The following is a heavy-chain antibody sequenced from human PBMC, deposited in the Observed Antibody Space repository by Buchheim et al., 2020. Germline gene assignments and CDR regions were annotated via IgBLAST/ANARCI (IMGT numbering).Heavy chain of an antibody. CDR3: ARGYKKTGTTTGREKYYFDY. CDR1: GYTFTSYD. CDR2: MNPNSGNT. Sequence: QVQLVQSGAEVKKPGASVKVSCKASGYTFTSYDINWVRQATGQGLEWMGWMNPNSGNTGYAQQFQGRVTMTRNTSISTAYMELSSLRSEDTAVYYCARGYKKTGTTTGREKYYFDYWGQGTL. V-gene: IGHV1-8*01. J-gene: IGHJ4*02. D-gene: IGHD1-1*01.